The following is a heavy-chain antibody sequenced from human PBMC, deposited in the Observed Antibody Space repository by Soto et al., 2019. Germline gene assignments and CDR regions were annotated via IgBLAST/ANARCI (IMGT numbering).Heavy chain of an antibody. J-gene: IGHJ5*02. CDR1: GDSISTYY. D-gene: IGHD2-15*01. V-gene: IGHV4-59*01. CDR3: AREKNCSGGARYSLSWFDP. CDR2: IYYSGAT. Sequence: PSETLSLTCAVSGDSISTYYWSWIRQPPGKGLEWIGHIYYSGATNYNPSLKSRVTISLDTSKNQFSLRLSSVTAADTAVYYCAREKNCSGGARYSLSWFDPWGQGILVTVSS.